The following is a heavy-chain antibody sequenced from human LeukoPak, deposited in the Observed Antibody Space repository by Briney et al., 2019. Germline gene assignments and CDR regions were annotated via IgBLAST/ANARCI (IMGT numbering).Heavy chain of an antibody. CDR1: GFIFSNAW. Sequence: GGSLRLSCAASGFIFSNAWMSRVRQAPGKGLEWVGRIQSKADGGTAGSAAPVKGRFTISRDDSKNTLYLEMNNLKTDDSAVYYCTTARSYYGMDVWGQGTTVTVSS. CDR2: IQSKADGGTA. CDR3: TTARSYYGMDV. J-gene: IGHJ6*02. V-gene: IGHV3-15*01.